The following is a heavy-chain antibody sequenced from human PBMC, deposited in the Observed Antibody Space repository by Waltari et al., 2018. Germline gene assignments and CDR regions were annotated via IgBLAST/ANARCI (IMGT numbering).Heavy chain of an antibody. CDR1: GGYISSSAYY. J-gene: IGHJ3*02. CDR2: VYYSGST. V-gene: IGHV4-39*01. CDR3: ARKGRDSSSSRKAFDI. Sequence: QLQLQESGPGLVKPSETLSLNCTVPGGYISSSAYYWDWIRQPPVKGLEWIGSVYYSGSTYYNSSLKSRVTISVDTSKNQFSLILSSVTAADTAVYYCARKGRDSSSSRKAFDIWGQGTMVTVSS. D-gene: IGHD6-6*01.